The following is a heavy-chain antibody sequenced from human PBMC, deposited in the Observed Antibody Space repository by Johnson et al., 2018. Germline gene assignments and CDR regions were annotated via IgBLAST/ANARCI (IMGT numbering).Heavy chain of an antibody. J-gene: IGHJ3*02. Sequence: QVQLVQSGGGAVRPGRSLRLSCAASGFTFSASDMHWVRQSPDKGLEWVTHITEDGSRKFYTDSVKGRFTVSRDNSRNTLYLQMNSLRPRDTALYYRAQGPRHGAFDSWGQGTMVIVSS. CDR3: AQGPRHGAFDS. V-gene: IGHV3-30*18. CDR2: ITEDGSRK. CDR1: GFTFSASD.